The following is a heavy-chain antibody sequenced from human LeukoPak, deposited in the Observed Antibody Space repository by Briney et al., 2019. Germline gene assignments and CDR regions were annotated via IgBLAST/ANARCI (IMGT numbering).Heavy chain of an antibody. CDR3: ARSPGATIYLDY. CDR1: GGSISSGGYY. D-gene: IGHD5-12*01. Sequence: SETLSLTCTVSGGSISSGGYYWSWIRQHPGKGLEWIGYIYYSGSTYYNPSLKSRVTISVDTSKNQFSLKLSSVTAAGTAVYYCARSPGATIYLDYWGQGTLVTVSS. V-gene: IGHV4-31*03. J-gene: IGHJ4*02. CDR2: IYYSGST.